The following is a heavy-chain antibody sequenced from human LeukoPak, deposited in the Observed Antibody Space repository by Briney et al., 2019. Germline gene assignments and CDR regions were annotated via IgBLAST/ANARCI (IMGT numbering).Heavy chain of an antibody. CDR3: ARGGIAAAGTSYYYYYGMDV. D-gene: IGHD6-13*01. CDR1: GGSISSYY. J-gene: IGHJ6*02. CDR2: IYYSGST. Sequence: KPSETLSLTCTVSGGSISSYYWSWIRQPPGKGLEWIGYIYYSGSTNYNPSLKSRVTISVDTSKNQFSLKLSSVTAADTAVYYCARGGIAAAGTSYYYYYGMDVWGQGTTVTVSS. V-gene: IGHV4-59*12.